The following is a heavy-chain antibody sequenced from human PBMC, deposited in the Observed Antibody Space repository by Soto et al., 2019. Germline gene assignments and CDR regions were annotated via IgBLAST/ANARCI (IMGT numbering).Heavy chain of an antibody. CDR3: ARDSAVVDIVAMMGRGAYYMDV. J-gene: IGHJ6*03. CDR2: IYYSGST. V-gene: IGHV4-31*03. D-gene: IGHD5-12*01. Sequence: PSETLSLTCTVSGGSISSGGYYWSWIRQHPGKGLEWIGYIYYSGSTYYNPSLKSRVTISVDTSKNQFSLKLSSVTAADTAVYYCARDSAVVDIVAMMGRGAYYMDVWGKGTTVTVSS. CDR1: GGSISSGGYY.